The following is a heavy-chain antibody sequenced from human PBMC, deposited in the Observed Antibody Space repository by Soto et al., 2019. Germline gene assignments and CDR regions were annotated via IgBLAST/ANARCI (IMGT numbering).Heavy chain of an antibody. CDR3: ARDKGVGEYSSSSGAFDI. CDR1: GFTFSSYA. D-gene: IGHD6-6*01. V-gene: IGHV3-30-3*01. CDR2: ISYDGSNK. J-gene: IGHJ3*02. Sequence: GGSLRLSCAASGFTFSSYAMHWVRQAPGKGLEWVAVISYDGSNKYYADSVKGRFTISRDNSKNTLYLQMNSLRAEDTAVYYCARDKGVGEYSSSSGAFDIWGQGTMVTVSS.